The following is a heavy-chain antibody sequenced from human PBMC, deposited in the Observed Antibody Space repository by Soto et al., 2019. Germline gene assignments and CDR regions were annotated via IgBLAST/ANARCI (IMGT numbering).Heavy chain of an antibody. V-gene: IGHV1-18*01. CDR2: ISAYNGNT. CDR3: ARDGENRGYGSGSYSHYFDY. D-gene: IGHD3-10*01. CDR1: GYTFTSYG. J-gene: IGHJ4*02. Sequence: ASVKVSCKASGYTFTSYGISWVRQAPGQGLEWMGWISAYNGNTNYAQKLQGRVTMTTDTSTSTAYMELRSLRSDDTAVYYCARDGENRGYGSGSYSHYFDYWGQGTLVTVSS.